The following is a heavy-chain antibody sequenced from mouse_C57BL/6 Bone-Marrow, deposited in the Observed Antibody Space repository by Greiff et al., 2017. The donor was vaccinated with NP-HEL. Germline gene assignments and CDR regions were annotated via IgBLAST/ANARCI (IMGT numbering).Heavy chain of an antibody. CDR2: IWWDDDK. D-gene: IGHD1-1*01. J-gene: IGHJ3*01. CDR1: GFSLSTFGMG. CDR3: ARMKRNYGSPPWFAY. Sequence: QVTLKESGPGILQPSQTLSLTCSFSGFSLSTFGMGVGWIRQPSGKGLEWLAHIWWDDDKYYNPALKSRLTISKDTSKNQVVLKIANVDTADTATYYCARMKRNYGSPPWFAYWGQGTLVTVSA. V-gene: IGHV8-8*01.